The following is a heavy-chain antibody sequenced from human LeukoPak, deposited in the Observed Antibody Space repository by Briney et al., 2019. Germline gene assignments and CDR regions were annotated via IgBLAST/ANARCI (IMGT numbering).Heavy chain of an antibody. CDR3: AKDTDWYYYGSGSYNDY. Sequence: PGGSLRLSCAASRFTFSTYAMTWVRQAPGKGLEWVSGISWNSGSIGYADSVKGRFTISRDNAKNSLYLQMNSLRAEDTALYYCAKDTDWYYYGSGSYNDYWGQGTLVTVSS. CDR2: ISWNSGSI. D-gene: IGHD3-10*01. J-gene: IGHJ4*02. V-gene: IGHV3-9*01. CDR1: RFTFSTYA.